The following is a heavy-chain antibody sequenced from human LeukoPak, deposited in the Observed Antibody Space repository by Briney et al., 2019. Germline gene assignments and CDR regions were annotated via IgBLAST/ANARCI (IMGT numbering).Heavy chain of an antibody. CDR2: INHCGST. V-gene: IGHV4-34*01. D-gene: IGHD3-3*01. CDR3: ARQGYTIFGVVSRPKGAFDI. CDR1: GGSFSGYY. Sequence: SETLSLTCAVYGGSFSGYYWSWIRQPPGKGLEWIGEINHCGSTNYNPSLKSRVTISVDTSKNQFSLKLSSVTAADTAVYYCARQGYTIFGVVSRPKGAFDIWGQGTMVTVSS. J-gene: IGHJ3*02.